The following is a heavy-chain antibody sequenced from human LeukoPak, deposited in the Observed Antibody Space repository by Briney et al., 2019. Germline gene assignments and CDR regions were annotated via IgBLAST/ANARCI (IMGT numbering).Heavy chain of an antibody. Sequence: GGSLRLSCAASGFTFSSYSMNWVRQAPGKGLEWVSSTSSSSSYIYYADSVKGRFTISRDNAKNSLYLQMNSLRAEDTAVYYCARESGTGAFDIWGQGTMVTVSS. J-gene: IGHJ3*02. CDR2: TSSSSSYI. CDR1: GFTFSSYS. CDR3: ARESGTGAFDI. D-gene: IGHD3-10*01. V-gene: IGHV3-21*01.